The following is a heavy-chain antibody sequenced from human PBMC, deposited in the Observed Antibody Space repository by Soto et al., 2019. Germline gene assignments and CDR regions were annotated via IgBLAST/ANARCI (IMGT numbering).Heavy chain of an antibody. J-gene: IGHJ4*02. CDR1: GGSVTNSSYY. D-gene: IGHD4-17*01. CDR2: VYYRGRS. Sequence: SETLSLTCTVSGGSVTNSSYYWGWIRQSPGKGLEWIGSVYYRGRSYSKLSVKSRVTVSVDTSKNQFSLNFNSVTASDTALYYCVSQRTTVLTQDYFDYWGPGALVTVSS. CDR3: VSQRTTVLTQDYFDY. V-gene: IGHV4-39*01.